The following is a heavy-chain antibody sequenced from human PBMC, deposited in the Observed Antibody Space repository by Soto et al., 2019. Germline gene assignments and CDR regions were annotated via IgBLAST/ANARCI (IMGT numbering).Heavy chain of an antibody. J-gene: IGHJ5*02. CDR2: IYPGGVNI. CDR1: GYSFTSHY. CDR3: ARDQSLHDLVWWFDP. D-gene: IGHD3-16*01. Sequence: QVQLVQSGAEVKKPGASVKVSCKAIGYSFTSHYMHWVRQAPGQGLEWMGTIYPGGVNIGYAQKFKGRVAITKDTSTSTVCMELDSLTSEDAAVYYCARDQSLHDLVWWFDPWGQGTLVTVSS. V-gene: IGHV1-46*01.